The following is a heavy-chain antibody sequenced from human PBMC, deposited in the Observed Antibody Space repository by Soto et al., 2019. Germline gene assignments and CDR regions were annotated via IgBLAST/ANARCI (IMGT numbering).Heavy chain of an antibody. D-gene: IGHD1-26*01. V-gene: IGHV1-69*13. J-gene: IGHJ4*02. CDR3: ASSGSYPYYFDY. CDR2: IIPIFGTA. Sequence: SVTFSCKASGGTLSSYAIIWVRQAPGQGLEWMGGIIPIFGTANYAQKFQGRVTITADESTSTAYMELSSLRSEDTAVYYCASSGSYPYYFDYWGQGTLVTVSS. CDR1: GGTLSSYA.